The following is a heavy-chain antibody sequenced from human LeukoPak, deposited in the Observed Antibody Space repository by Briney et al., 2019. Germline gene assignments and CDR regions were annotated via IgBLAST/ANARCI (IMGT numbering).Heavy chain of an antibody. CDR3: TTAPGYYDYVWGSYQEY. CDR2: IKSKTDGGTT. V-gene: IGHV3-15*01. Sequence: GGSLRLXCAASGFTFSNAWMSWVRRAPGKGLEWVGRIKSKTDGGTTDYAAPVKGRFTISRDDSKNTLYLQMNSLKTEDTAVYYCTTAPGYYDYVWGSYQEYWGQGTLVTVSS. J-gene: IGHJ4*02. CDR1: GFTFSNAW. D-gene: IGHD3-16*02.